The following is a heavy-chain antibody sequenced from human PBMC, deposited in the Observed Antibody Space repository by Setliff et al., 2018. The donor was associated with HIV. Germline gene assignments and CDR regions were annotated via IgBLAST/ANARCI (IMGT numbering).Heavy chain of an antibody. CDR2: IIPLFNTP. V-gene: IGHV1-69*13. CDR1: GGTFSSYA. Sequence: ASVKVSCKTSGGTFSSYAISWVRQAPGQGLEWMGGIIPLFNTPTYAQNFQGRVTIAADEYTNAAYMELSRLRFEDTAVYYCARTSAGARGFGLTYFYYMDVWGQGTTVTVSS. CDR3: ARTSAGARGFGLTYFYYMDV. D-gene: IGHD6-19*01. J-gene: IGHJ6*03.